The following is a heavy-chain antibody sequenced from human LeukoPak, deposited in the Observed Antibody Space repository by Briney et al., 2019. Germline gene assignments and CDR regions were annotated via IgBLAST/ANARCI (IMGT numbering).Heavy chain of an antibody. Sequence: PSETLSLTCTVSGGSISSSSYYWGWIRQPPGKGLEWIGSIYSSGSTYYNPSLKSRVTISVDTSKNQFSLKLSSVTAADTAVYYCARSRYYYDSSGYYYPWGQGTLVTVSS. CDR2: IYSSGST. CDR3: ARSRYYYDSSGYYYP. CDR1: GGSISSSSYY. D-gene: IGHD3-22*01. J-gene: IGHJ5*02. V-gene: IGHV4-39*07.